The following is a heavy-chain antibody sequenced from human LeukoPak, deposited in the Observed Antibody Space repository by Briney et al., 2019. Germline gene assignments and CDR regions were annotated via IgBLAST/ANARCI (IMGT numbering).Heavy chain of an antibody. V-gene: IGHV3-30-3*01. CDR2: ISYDGSNK. J-gene: IGHJ5*02. Sequence: PGGSLRLSCAASGFTFSSYAMHWVRQAPGKGLEWVAVISYDGSNKYYADSVKGRFTISRDNSKNTLYLQMNSLRAEDTAVYYCARHSADRMGYYQYNWFDPWGQGTLVTVSS. CDR3: ARHSADRMGYYQYNWFDP. D-gene: IGHD3-22*01. CDR1: GFTFSSYA.